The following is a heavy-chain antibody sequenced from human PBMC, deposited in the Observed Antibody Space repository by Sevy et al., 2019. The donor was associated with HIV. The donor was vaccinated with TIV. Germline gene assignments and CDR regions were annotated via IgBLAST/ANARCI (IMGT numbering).Heavy chain of an antibody. Sequence: SETLSLTCAVSSYSISSGHYWGWIRLPPGKGLEGIGSIHHSGGTYFNPSLKSRVTISVETSKNGFSLKLSSVTAADTAVYYCARHSGSYYHFDYWGQGALVTVSS. CDR2: IHHSGGT. CDR3: ARHSGSYYHFDY. J-gene: IGHJ4*02. V-gene: IGHV4-38-2*01. CDR1: SYSISSGHY. D-gene: IGHD1-26*01.